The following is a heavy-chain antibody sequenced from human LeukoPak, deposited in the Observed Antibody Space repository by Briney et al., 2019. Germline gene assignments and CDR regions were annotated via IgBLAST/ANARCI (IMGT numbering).Heavy chain of an antibody. J-gene: IGHJ6*02. Sequence: GESLKISCKASGYTFTGYYMHGVRQAPGQGLEWMGWINPNSGGTNYAQKFQGRVTMTRDTSISTAYMELSRLRSDDTAVYYCARGPFPYVAAAGTIHYYYGMDVWGQGTTVTVSS. D-gene: IGHD6-13*01. V-gene: IGHV1-2*02. CDR3: ARGPFPYVAAAGTIHYYYGMDV. CDR1: GYTFTGYY. CDR2: INPNSGGT.